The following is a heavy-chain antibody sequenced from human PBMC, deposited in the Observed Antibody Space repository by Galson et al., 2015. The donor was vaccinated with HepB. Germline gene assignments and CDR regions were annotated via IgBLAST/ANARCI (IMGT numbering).Heavy chain of an antibody. CDR3: VKLAVVTAATFDI. CDR2: ITINGDRT. Sequence: SLRLSCAASGFTLSTYAMHWVRQAPGKGLEHVSAITINGDRTYYADSVKGRFTISRDNSKNTLYLQMSSVRAEDTAVYYCVKLAVVTAATFDIWGRGTLVTVSS. V-gene: IGHV3-64D*06. CDR1: GFTLSTYA. D-gene: IGHD2-21*02. J-gene: IGHJ2*01.